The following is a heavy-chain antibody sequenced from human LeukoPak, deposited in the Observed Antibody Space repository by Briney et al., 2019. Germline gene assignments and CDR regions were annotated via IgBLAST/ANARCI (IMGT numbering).Heavy chain of an antibody. V-gene: IGHV3-48*02. Sequence: GGSLRLSCAASGFTLSSYSMNWVRQAPGKGLEWVSYISSSSSSTIYYADSVKGRFTISRDNAKNSLYLQMNSLRDEDTAVYYCARERRGYCSSTSCLNWFDPWGQGTLVTVSS. D-gene: IGHD2-2*01. CDR1: GFTLSSYS. J-gene: IGHJ5*02. CDR2: ISSSSSSTI. CDR3: ARERRGYCSSTSCLNWFDP.